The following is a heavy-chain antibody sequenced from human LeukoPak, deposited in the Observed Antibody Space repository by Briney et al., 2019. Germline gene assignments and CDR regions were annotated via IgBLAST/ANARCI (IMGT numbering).Heavy chain of an antibody. CDR3: ARGAVSYYGSGSLSYYFDY. V-gene: IGHV4-4*07. D-gene: IGHD3-10*01. CDR1: GGSISSYY. J-gene: IGHJ4*02. Sequence: SETLSLTCTVSGGSISSYYWSWTRQPAGKGLEWIGRIYTSGSTNYNPSLKSRVTISVDKSKNQFSLKLSSVTAADTAVYYCARGAVSYYGSGSLSYYFDYWGQGTLVTVSS. CDR2: IYTSGST.